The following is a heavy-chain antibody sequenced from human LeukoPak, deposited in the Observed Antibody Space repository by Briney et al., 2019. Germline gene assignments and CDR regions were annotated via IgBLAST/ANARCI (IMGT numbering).Heavy chain of an antibody. CDR2: INPNSGAT. CDR3: AGDMVRGVILRRVLEY. Sequence: ASVKVSCKASGYIFTEYYIHWVRQAPGQGLEWMGLINPNSGATNFAQKFQGRVTMTRDTSINTAYMELSRLRSDDTAVYYCAGDMVRGVILRRVLEYWGQGTLVTVSS. J-gene: IGHJ4*02. V-gene: IGHV1-2*02. CDR1: GYIFTEYY. D-gene: IGHD3-10*01.